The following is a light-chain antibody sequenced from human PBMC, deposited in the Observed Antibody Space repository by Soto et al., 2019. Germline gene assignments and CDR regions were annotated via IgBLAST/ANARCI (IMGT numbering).Light chain of an antibody. Sequence: DIQMTQSPSSLSASVGDRVTITCRASQSISSYLNWYQQKPGKAPKLLIYAASSLQSGVPSRFSGSGSGTDFTLPISILQPADFSTYYCQQSYSIPRTFGQWTKLEIK. CDR2: AAS. CDR1: QSISSY. CDR3: QQSYSIPRT. J-gene: IGKJ2*01. V-gene: IGKV1-39*01.